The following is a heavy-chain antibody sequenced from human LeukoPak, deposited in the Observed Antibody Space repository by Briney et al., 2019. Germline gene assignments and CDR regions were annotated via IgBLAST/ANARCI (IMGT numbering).Heavy chain of an antibody. J-gene: IGHJ4*01. CDR1: GFTFSSYA. CDR3: ARDVNWNYCDY. D-gene: IGHD1-20*01. CDR2: ISGSGGST. V-gene: IGHV3-23*01. Sequence: GGSLRLSCAAYGFTFSSYAMSWVRQAPGKGLEWVSAISGSGGSTYYADSVKGRFTISRDNAKNSLYLQMNSLRAEDTAVYYCARDVNWNYCDYWGHGTLVTVSS.